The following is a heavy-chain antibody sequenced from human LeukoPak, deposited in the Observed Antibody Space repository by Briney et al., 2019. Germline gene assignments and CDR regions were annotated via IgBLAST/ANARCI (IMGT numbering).Heavy chain of an antibody. CDR1: GYTFTSYG. D-gene: IGHD3-10*01. V-gene: IGHV1-18*01. CDR2: ISAYNGNT. CDR3: ARDRLLWFGFGRGKDAFDI. Sequence: GASVKVSCKASGYTFTSYGISWVRQAPGQGLEWMGWISAYNGNTNYAQKLQGRVTMTTDTSTSTAYMELRSLRSDDTAVYYCARDRLLWFGFGRGKDAFDIWGQGTMVTVSS. J-gene: IGHJ3*02.